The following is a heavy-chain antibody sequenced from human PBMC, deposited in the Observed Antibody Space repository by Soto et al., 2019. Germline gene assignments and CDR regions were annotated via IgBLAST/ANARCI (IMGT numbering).Heavy chain of an antibody. Sequence: PSEPLSLTGAVSGGSISSSNWWSWVRQPPGEGREWVGEIYHSGSTNYNPSLKGRATISVVKPKNQFSRKLSSVTAEATAVYYCARGVPKGKAQGGGVDDWGQGTMVTVSS. D-gene: IGHD3-16*01. CDR1: GGSISSSNW. J-gene: IGHJ4*02. V-gene: IGHV4-4*02. CDR2: IYHSGST. CDR3: ARGVPKGKAQGGGVDD.